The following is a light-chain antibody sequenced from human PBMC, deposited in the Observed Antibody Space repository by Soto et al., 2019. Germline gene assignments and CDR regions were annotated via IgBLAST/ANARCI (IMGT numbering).Light chain of an antibody. J-gene: IGKJ4*01. V-gene: IGKV3-15*01. CDR1: QSVNSN. Sequence: EIVMTQSPATLSVSPGERATLSCRASQSVNSNLAWYQHKPGQAPRLLIYGTSTRATGIPARFSGSGSGTEFTLTISSLQSEDFAVYYCQQYNKWPLTFGGGTKVEIK. CDR2: GTS. CDR3: QQYNKWPLT.